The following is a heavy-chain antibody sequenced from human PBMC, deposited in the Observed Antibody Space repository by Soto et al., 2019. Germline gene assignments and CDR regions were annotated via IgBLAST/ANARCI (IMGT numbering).Heavy chain of an antibody. Sequence: ASVKVSCKASGYSFTNYDIHWVRQAAGLGLEWMGWMSAYNSNKAYAQKFQGRVTMTTDTSTSTAYMELRSLRSDDTAVYYCARELIAAWNWFDPWAQGTLVPVSS. CDR1: GYSFTNYD. D-gene: IGHD6-13*01. V-gene: IGHV1-18*01. J-gene: IGHJ5*02. CDR3: ARELIAAWNWFDP. CDR2: MSAYNSNK.